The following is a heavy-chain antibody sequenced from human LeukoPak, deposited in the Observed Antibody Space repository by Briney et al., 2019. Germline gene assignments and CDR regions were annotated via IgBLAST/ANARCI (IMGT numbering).Heavy chain of an antibody. D-gene: IGHD2-15*01. CDR3: AASGGYGYSFDY. V-gene: IGHV4-59*08. J-gene: IGHJ4*02. Sequence: SETLSLTCTVSSGTSSSYHWSWLRPPPGKGLEWIGYIHYSGSTNYNPSLKSRVTISVDTSENQFSLNVNSVTAADTAVYYCAASGGYGYSFDYWGQGSLVTVSS. CDR1: SGTSSSYH. CDR2: IHYSGST.